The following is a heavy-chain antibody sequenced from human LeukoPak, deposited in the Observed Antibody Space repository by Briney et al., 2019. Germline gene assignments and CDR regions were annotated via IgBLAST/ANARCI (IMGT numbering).Heavy chain of an antibody. CDR1: GGSISSGGYS. CDR3: ARDLVGVGPHTPHFDY. J-gene: IGHJ4*02. Sequence: SETLSLTCAASGGSISSGGYSWSWIRQHPGKGLEWIGYIYYSGSTYYNPSLKSRVTISVDTSKNQFSLKLSSVTAADTAVYYCARDLVGVGPHTPHFDYWGQGTLVTVSS. D-gene: IGHD2-15*01. V-gene: IGHV4-31*11. CDR2: IYYSGST.